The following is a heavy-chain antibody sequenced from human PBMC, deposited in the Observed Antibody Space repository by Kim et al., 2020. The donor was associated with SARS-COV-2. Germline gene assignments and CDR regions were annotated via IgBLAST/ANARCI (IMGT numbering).Heavy chain of an antibody. CDR1: GYTFTSYG. CDR3: AREGLTGINYYYYGMDV. Sequence: ASVKVSCKASGYTFTSYGISWVRQAPGQGLEWMGWISAYNGNTNYAQKLQGRVTMTTDTSTSTAYMELRSLRSDDTAVYYCAREGLTGINYYYYGMDVWGQGTTVTVSS. V-gene: IGHV1-18*01. CDR2: ISAYNGNT. D-gene: IGHD1-20*01. J-gene: IGHJ6*02.